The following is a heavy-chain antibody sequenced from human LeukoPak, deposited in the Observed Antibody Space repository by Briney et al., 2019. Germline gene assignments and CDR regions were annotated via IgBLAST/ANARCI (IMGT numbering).Heavy chain of an antibody. CDR1: GFTFDDYA. Sequence: PGRSLRLSCAASGFTFDDYAMHWVRQAPGKGLEWVGRIKSKTDGGTTDYAAPVKGRFTISRDDSKNTLYLQMNSLKTEDTAVYYCTTEGYSSGWNFDYWGQGTLVTVSS. J-gene: IGHJ4*02. CDR3: TTEGYSSGWNFDY. D-gene: IGHD6-19*01. V-gene: IGHV3-15*01. CDR2: IKSKTDGGTT.